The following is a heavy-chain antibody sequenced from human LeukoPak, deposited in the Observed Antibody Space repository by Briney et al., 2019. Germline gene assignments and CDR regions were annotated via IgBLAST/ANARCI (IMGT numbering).Heavy chain of an antibody. CDR2: IYYSGST. V-gene: IGHV4-59*01. CDR1: GGSISSDH. Sequence: SQTLSLTCTVSGGSISSDHWNWIRQPPGNGLEWNGCIYYSGSTYYNPSLKSRVTISVDMPKSQFSLRLTSVTAADTAVYYCARKNDFDIWGQGTLVTVSS. J-gene: IGHJ3*02. CDR3: ARKNDFDI. D-gene: IGHD2/OR15-2a*01.